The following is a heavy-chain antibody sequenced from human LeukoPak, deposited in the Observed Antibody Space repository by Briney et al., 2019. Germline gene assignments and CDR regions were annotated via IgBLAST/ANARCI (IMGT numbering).Heavy chain of an antibody. J-gene: IGHJ4*02. CDR2: IYYTGST. CDR1: GGSISSYY. V-gene: IGHV4-59*01. CDR3: ARVGYDGSGYNFDF. Sequence: PSETLSLTCTVSGGSISSYYWSWIRQPPGKGLEWIGYIYYTGSTNYSPSLKSRVTISVDTSKNQFSLKLSSVTAADTALYYCARVGYDGSGYNFDFWGQGTLVTVSS. D-gene: IGHD3-22*01.